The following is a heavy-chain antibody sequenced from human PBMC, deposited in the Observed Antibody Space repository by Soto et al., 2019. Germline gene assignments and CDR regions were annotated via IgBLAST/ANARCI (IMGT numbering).Heavy chain of an antibody. J-gene: IGHJ5*02. CDR3: ARMESFGSLNWFDP. Sequence: GGSLRLSCAASGFNFGAFSLSWVRQAPGKGLEWVSSIDPTTTEIHYADSVEGRFSISIATAYMELNSLTSEDTAIYYCARMESFGSLNWFDPWGQGTLVTVSS. V-gene: IGHV3-21*04. CDR2: IDPTTTEI. CDR1: GFNFGAFS. D-gene: IGHD5-18*01.